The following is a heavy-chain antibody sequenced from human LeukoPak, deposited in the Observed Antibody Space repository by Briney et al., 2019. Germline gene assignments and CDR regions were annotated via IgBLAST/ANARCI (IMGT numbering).Heavy chain of an antibody. CDR1: GFTFSSYW. D-gene: IGHD1-1*01. CDR2: IKFDGNEE. V-gene: IGHV3-7*01. Sequence: GGSLRLSCAASGFTFSSYWMSWMRQAPGKGLEWVANIKFDGNEEYYVDSVKGRFTISRDNAKNSLYPQLNSLRVEDTAVYYCKSGGAAPGSFDYWGQGTLVTVSS. CDR3: KSGGAAPGSFDY. J-gene: IGHJ4*02.